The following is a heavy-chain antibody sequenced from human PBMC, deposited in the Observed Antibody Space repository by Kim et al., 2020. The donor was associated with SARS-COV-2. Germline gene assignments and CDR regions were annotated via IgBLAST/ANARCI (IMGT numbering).Heavy chain of an antibody. V-gene: IGHV3-30*18. J-gene: IGHJ4*02. CDR2: ISYDGSNK. Sequence: GGSLRLSCAASGFTFSSYGMHWVRQAPGKGLEWVAVISYDGSNKYYADSVKGRFTISRDNSKNTLYLQMNSLRAEDTAVYYCAKDWAAAGTGRFDYWGQGTLVTVSS. CDR1: GFTFSSYG. D-gene: IGHD6-13*01. CDR3: AKDWAAAGTGRFDY.